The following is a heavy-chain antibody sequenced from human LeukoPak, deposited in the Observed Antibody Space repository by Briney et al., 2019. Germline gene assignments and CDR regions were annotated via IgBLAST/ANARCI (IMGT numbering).Heavy chain of an antibody. V-gene: IGHV3-9*01. D-gene: IGHD5-24*01. J-gene: IGHJ4*02. CDR3: AKDGGRMATTYYFDY. CDR2: ISWNSGSI. Sequence: QTGGSLRLSCAASGFTFDDYAMHWVRQAPGKGLEWVSGISWNSGSIGYADSVKGRFTISRDNAKNSLYLQMNSLRAEDTALYYCAKDGGRMATTYYFDYWGQGTLVTVSS. CDR1: GFTFDDYA.